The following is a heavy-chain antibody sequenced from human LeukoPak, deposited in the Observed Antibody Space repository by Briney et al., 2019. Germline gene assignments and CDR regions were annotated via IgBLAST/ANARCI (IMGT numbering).Heavy chain of an antibody. CDR2: ISYDGSKK. CDR3: AKDFVYSSGWYDWVGVDAFDI. V-gene: IGHV3-30*18. J-gene: IGHJ3*02. Sequence: GRSLRLSCAASGFTFSSYGMHWVRQAPGKGLEWVAVISYDGSKKYYADSVKGRFTISRDNSKNTLYLQMNSLRAEDTAVYYCAKDFVYSSGWYDWVGVDAFDIWGQGTMVTVSS. CDR1: GFTFSSYG. D-gene: IGHD6-19*01.